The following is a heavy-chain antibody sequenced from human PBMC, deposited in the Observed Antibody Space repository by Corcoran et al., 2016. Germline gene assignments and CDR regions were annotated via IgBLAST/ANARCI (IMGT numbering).Heavy chain of an antibody. CDR1: GGSIRISNHC. CDR3: ARVLTGYSAPGPLDY. CDR2: LFYSGRT. D-gene: IGHD3-9*01. V-gene: IGHV4-39*07. Sequence: QLQLQESGPGLVKPSETVSLTCTVSGGSIRISNHCWGWIRQPPGKGLEWLGTLFYSGRTFYNPSLTSRITISLDTSENQFSLTLSSVTAADTAGYYCARVLTGYSAPGPLDYWGQGTLVTVSS. J-gene: IGHJ4*02.